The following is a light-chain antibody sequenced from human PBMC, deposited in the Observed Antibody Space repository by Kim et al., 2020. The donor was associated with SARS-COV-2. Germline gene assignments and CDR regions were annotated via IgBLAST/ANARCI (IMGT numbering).Light chain of an antibody. V-gene: IGKV4-1*01. CDR3: QQYYSTPPS. CDR1: QTDLYTSDNKNS. J-gene: IGKJ2*03. Sequence: RATLNCKSNQTDLYTSDNKNSLAWYQQKPGQAPKLLIYWASIRESGVSDRFSGSGSETDFTLTISSLQAEDVAVYYCQQYYSTPPSFGQGTKLEI. CDR2: WAS.